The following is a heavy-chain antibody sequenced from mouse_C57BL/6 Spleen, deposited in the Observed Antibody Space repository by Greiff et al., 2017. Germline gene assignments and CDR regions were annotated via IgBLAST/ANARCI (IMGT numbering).Heavy chain of an antibody. CDR1: GFTFSDYY. CDR3: ARDWDEGAY. V-gene: IGHV5-12*01. D-gene: IGHD4-1*01. J-gene: IGHJ3*01. CDR2: ISNGGGST. Sequence: EVQVVESGGGLVQPGGSLKLSCAASGFTFSDYYMYWVRQTPEKRLEWVAYISNGGGSTYYPDTVKGRFTISRDNAKNTLYLQMSRLKSEDTAMYYCARDWDEGAYWGQGTLVTVSA.